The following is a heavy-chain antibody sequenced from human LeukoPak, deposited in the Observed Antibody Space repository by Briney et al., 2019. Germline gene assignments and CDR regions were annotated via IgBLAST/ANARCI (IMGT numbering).Heavy chain of an antibody. CDR2: IYGEGTST. CDR3: VRVSRFDRYYYGMDV. J-gene: IGHJ6*02. CDR1: GYAFNRYW. D-gene: IGHD1-14*01. Sequence: TGGGLRLSRVAPGYAFNRYWMHCVRHTLREGLVRVSRIYGEGTSTNYADSVKGRFTISKDNAKNTVYLQMNSLRAKDTAVYSCVRVSRFDRYYYGMDVWGQGTTVTVSS. V-gene: IGHV3-74*01.